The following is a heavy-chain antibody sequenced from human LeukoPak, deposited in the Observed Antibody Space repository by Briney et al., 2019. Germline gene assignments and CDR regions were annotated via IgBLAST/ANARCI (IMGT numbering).Heavy chain of an antibody. CDR3: AKVIGGATTWGNDFDY. D-gene: IGHD1-26*01. J-gene: IGHJ4*02. CDR2: ISYDGSNK. V-gene: IGHV3-30*18. CDR1: GFTFSSYG. Sequence: GGSLRLSCAASGFTFSSYGMHWVRQAPGKGLEWAAVISYDGSNKYYADSVKGRFTISRDNSKNTLYLQMNSLRAEDTAVYYCAKVIGGATTWGNDFDYWGQGTLVTVSS.